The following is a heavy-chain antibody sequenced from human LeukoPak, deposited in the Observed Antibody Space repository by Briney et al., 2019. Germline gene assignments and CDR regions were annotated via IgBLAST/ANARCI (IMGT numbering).Heavy chain of an antibody. V-gene: IGHV4-31*03. D-gene: IGHD3-10*01. J-gene: IGHJ4*02. CDR3: ARGKLWFGELVPPDDY. CDR1: GGSISSGGYY. Sequence: SETLSLTCTVSGGSISSGGYYWSWIRQHPGKGLEWIGYIYYSGSSYYNPSLKSRVTISVDTSENQFSLKLSSVTAADTAVYYCARGKLWFGELVPPDDYWGQGTLVTVSS. CDR2: IYYSGSS.